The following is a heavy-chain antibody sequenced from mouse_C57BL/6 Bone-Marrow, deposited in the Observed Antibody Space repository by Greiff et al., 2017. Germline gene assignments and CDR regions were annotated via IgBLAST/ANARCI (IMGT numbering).Heavy chain of an antibody. V-gene: IGHV1-55*01. J-gene: IGHJ1*03. CDR3: ARPYYSNYWYFDV. D-gene: IGHD2-5*01. Sequence: QVQLKQPGAELVKPGASVKMSCKASGYTFTSYWITWVKQRPGQGLEWIGDIYPGSGSTNYNEKFESKATLTVDTSSSTAYMQRSSLTSEDSAVYYCARPYYSNYWYFDVWGTGTTVTVSS. CDR1: GYTFTSYW. CDR2: IYPGSGST.